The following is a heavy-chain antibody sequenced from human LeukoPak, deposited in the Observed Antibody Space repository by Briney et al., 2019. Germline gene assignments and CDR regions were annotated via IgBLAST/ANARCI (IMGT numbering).Heavy chain of an antibody. J-gene: IGHJ4*02. V-gene: IGHV3-30*18. CDR2: ISYDGSNK. D-gene: IGHD3-10*01. CDR3: AKQENGVSWPDY. CDR1: GFTFSSYR. Sequence: PGGSLRLSCAASGFTFSSYRMHWVRQAPGKGLEWVAVISYDGSNKYYADSVKGRFTISRDNSKNTLYLQMNSLRAEDRAVYYCAKQENGVSWPDYWGQGGLGTVSS.